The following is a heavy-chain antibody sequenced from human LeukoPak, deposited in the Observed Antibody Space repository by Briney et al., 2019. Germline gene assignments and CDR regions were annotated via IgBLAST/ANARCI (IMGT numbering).Heavy chain of an antibody. CDR1: GYTFTGYY. CDR3: ARGNDYGDY. D-gene: IGHD2-8*01. J-gene: IGHJ4*02. V-gene: IGHV1-2*02. Sequence: ASVKVSCKASGYTFTGYYMHWVRQAPGQGLEWMGWINPNSGGTKYAQNFQGRVTMTRDTSITTAYMELNWLTTADTAMYYCARGNDYGDYWGQGTPVTVSS. CDR2: INPNSGGT.